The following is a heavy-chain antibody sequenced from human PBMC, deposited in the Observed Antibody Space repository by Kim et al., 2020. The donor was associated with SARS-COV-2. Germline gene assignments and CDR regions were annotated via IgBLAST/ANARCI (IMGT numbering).Heavy chain of an antibody. CDR2: IYYSGST. V-gene: IGHV4-59*01. CDR1: GGSISSYY. Sequence: SETLSLTCTVSGGSISSYYWSWIRQPPGKGLEWIGYIYYSGSTNYNPSLKSRVTISVDTSKNQFSLKLSSVTAADTAVYYCARTSIAARLGFDYWGQGTLVTVSS. D-gene: IGHD6-6*01. J-gene: IGHJ4*02. CDR3: ARTSIAARLGFDY.